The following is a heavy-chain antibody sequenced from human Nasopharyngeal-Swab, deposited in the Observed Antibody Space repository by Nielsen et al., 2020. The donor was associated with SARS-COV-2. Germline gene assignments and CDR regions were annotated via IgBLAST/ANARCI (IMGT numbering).Heavy chain of an antibody. J-gene: IGHJ6*02. D-gene: IGHD6-13*01. V-gene: IGHV4-39*07. CDR1: GGPISSSSYH. CDR3: VGSSWYGDYYYYGMDV. Sequence: SETLSLTCTVSGGPISSSSYHWRWIRQPPGKGLEWIGSIYYSGSTYYNPSLKSRVTISVDTSKNQFSLKLSSVTAADTAVYYCVGSSWYGDYYYYGMDVWGQGTTVTVSS. CDR2: IYYSGST.